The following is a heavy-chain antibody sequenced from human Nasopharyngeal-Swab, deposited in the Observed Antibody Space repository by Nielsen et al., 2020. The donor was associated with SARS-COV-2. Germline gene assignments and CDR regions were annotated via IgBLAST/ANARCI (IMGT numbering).Heavy chain of an antibody. Sequence: GSLRLSCTVSGGSISSSSYYWGWIRQPPGKGLEWIGSIYYSGSTYYNPSLKSRVTISVDTSQNQFSLKLSSVTAADTAVYYCVGSSWYGDYYYYYGMDVWGQGTTVTVSS. D-gene: IGHD6-13*01. V-gene: IGHV4-39*07. J-gene: IGHJ6*02. CDR2: IYYSGST. CDR1: GGSISSSSYY. CDR3: VGSSWYGDYYYYYGMDV.